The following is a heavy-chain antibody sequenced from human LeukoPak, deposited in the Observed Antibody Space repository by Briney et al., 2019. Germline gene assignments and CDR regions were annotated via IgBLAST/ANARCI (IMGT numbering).Heavy chain of an antibody. CDR3: AKAHERYSSSWYVETFDY. CDR1: GFTFSSYA. CDR2: ISGSGGST. J-gene: IGHJ4*02. V-gene: IGHV3-23*01. D-gene: IGHD6-13*01. Sequence: SGGSLRLSCAASGFTFSSYAMSWVRQAPGKGLEWVSAISGSGGSTYYADPVKGRFTISRDNSKNTLYLQMNSLRAEDTAVYYCAKAHERYSSSWYVETFDYWGQGTLVTVSS.